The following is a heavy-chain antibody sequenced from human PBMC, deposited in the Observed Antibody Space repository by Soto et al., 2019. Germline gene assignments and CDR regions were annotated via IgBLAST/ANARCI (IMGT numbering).Heavy chain of an antibody. CDR3: AKYRRTDAEGYTFDY. D-gene: IGHD2-15*01. CDR2: IYYSGNT. V-gene: IGHV4-59*01. Sequence: KTSETLSLTCTVSGDSISGYYWSWIRQPPGKGLQWIGYIYYSGNTNYNPSLKGRVTMSVDTSKNQFSLQVSSVTAADTAVYFCAKYRRTDAEGYTFDYWGQGALVTVSS. CDR1: GDSISGYY. J-gene: IGHJ4*02.